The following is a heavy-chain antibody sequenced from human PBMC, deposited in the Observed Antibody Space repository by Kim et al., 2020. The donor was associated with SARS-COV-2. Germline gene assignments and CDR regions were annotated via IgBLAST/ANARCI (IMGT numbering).Heavy chain of an antibody. V-gene: IGHV4-39*07. J-gene: IGHJ4*02. CDR3: ASYMGDYFDY. Sequence: SETLSLTCTASGGSISSSSYYWGWIRQPPGKGLEWIGSIYYSGSTYYNPSLKSRVTISVDTSKNQFSLKLSSVTAADTAVYYCASYMGDYFDYWGQGTLVTVSS. CDR2: IYYSGST. CDR1: GGSISSSSYY. D-gene: IGHD3-16*01.